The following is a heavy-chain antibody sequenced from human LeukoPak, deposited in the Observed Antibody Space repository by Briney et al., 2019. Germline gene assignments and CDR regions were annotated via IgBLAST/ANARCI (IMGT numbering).Heavy chain of an antibody. V-gene: IGHV3-48*01. D-gene: IGHD3-9*01. Sequence: GGFLRLPCAASGFTFSSYSMNWVRQAPGKGLEWVSYISSSSSTIYYADSVKGRFTISRDNSKNTLSLQMNSLRAEDTALYYCAKAYSQDILTSYFDLWGRGTLVTVSS. CDR1: GFTFSSYS. CDR2: ISSSSSTI. J-gene: IGHJ2*01. CDR3: AKAYSQDILTSYFDL.